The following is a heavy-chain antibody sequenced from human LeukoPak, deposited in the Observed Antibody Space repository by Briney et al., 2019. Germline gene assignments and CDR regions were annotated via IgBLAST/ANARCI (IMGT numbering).Heavy chain of an antibody. CDR1: GGSFSGYY. V-gene: IGHV4-34*01. D-gene: IGHD5-18*01. CDR2: INHSGST. Sequence: PSETLSLTCAVYGGSFSGYYWSWIRQPPGKGLEWIGEINHSGSTNYNPSLKSRVTISVDTSKNQFSLKLISVTAADTAVYYCASRGYSYPFDYWGQGTLVTVSS. CDR3: ASRGYSYPFDY. J-gene: IGHJ4*02.